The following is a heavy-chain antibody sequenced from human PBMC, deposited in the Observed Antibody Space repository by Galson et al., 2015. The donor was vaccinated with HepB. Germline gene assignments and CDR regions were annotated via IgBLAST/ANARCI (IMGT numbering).Heavy chain of an antibody. V-gene: IGHV3-21*01. J-gene: IGHJ4*02. CDR3: ARRGRAGTTPFDY. CDR2: ISSSSSYI. CDR1: GFTFSSYS. Sequence: SLRLSCAASGFTFSSYSMNWVRQAPGKGLEWVSSISSSSSYIYYADSVKGRFTISRDNAKNSLYLQMNSLRAEDTAVYYCARRGRAGTTPFDYWGQGTLVTVSS. D-gene: IGHD1-1*01.